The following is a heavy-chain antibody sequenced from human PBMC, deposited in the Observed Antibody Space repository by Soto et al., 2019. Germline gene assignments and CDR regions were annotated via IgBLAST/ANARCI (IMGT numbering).Heavy chain of an antibody. D-gene: IGHD6-19*01. Sequence: SETLSLTCTVSSGSISSGRYYWDWIRQPPGKGLEWIGNIYYSGSTHYNPSLESRVTISVDTSKNQFSLKLSSVTAADTAVYYCARCFLSSGWYYFDSWGQGTLVTVSS. CDR1: SGSISSGRYY. J-gene: IGHJ4*02. V-gene: IGHV4-39*01. CDR2: IYYSGST. CDR3: ARCFLSSGWYYFDS.